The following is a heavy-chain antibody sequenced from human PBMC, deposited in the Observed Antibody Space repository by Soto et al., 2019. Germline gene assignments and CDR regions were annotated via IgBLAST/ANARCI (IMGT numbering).Heavy chain of an antibody. D-gene: IGHD2-2*01. J-gene: IGHJ4*02. CDR3: AREASVLIPAAQHSGFDS. CDR2: ISPYSGYT. CDR1: GYSFMKYG. V-gene: IGHV1-18*01. Sequence: ASVKVSCKGFGYSFMKYGINWVRQAPGQGLEWVGWISPYSGYTHSAQKFHGRLTLTTDTAASTAYMELRILRSPDTALYYCAREASVLIPAAQHSGFDSCGQRTMVT.